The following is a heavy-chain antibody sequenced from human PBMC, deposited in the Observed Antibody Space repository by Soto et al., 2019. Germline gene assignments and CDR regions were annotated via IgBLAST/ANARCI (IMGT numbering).Heavy chain of an antibody. CDR2: IYYSGST. J-gene: IGHJ4*02. V-gene: IGHV4-59*08. CDR3: ARGGATVTGPSGY. CDR1: GGSISSYY. Sequence: ETLSLTCTVSGGSISSYYWSWIRQPPGKGLEWIGYIYYSGSTNYNPSLKSRVTISVDTSKNQFSLKLSSVTAADTAVYYCARGGATVTGPSGYCGQGSLVPVSS. D-gene: IGHD4-17*01.